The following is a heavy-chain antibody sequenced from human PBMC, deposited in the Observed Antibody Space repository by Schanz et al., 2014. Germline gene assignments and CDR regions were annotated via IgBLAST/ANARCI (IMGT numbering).Heavy chain of an antibody. V-gene: IGHV3-11*01. CDR1: GFTFSDYY. D-gene: IGHD6-19*01. CDR3: ETDRGSGGWYA. CDR2: ISNSGTTI. J-gene: IGHJ4*02. Sequence: QVQLVESGGGLVKPGGSLRLSCAASGFTFSDYYMSWIRQAPGKGLEWVSYISNSGTTIYYADSVKGRFTISRDNAKIALYLQMNSHRVEYTAVYYCETDRGSGGWYAWGQGTLVTVSS.